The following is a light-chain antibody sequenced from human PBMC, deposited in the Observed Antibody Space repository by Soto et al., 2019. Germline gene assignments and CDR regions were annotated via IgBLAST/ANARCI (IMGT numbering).Light chain of an antibody. Sequence: DIQMNQSPPSLPASVGDRVTITCRASQGIGNNLAWFQQKPGKAPKSLISGASTLQSGVPSRFSGSGFGTDFSLTINSLQPEDIATYYCQQYNSYPITFAGGTRVEI. CDR1: QGIGNN. CDR3: QQYNSYPIT. J-gene: IGKJ4*01. CDR2: GAS. V-gene: IGKV1-16*01.